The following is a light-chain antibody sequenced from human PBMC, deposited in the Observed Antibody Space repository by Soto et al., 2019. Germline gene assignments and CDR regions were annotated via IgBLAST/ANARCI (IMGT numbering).Light chain of an antibody. V-gene: IGKV3-15*01. CDR2: GAS. Sequence: EIVMTQSPATLSVSPGERATLSCRASQSVSSNLAWYQQKPGQAPRLLIYGASTRASGIPARFSGSGSGTEVTLTISSLQSEDFAVYYCQQYNNWPRTFGQGTKVAI. CDR1: QSVSSN. CDR3: QQYNNWPRT. J-gene: IGKJ1*01.